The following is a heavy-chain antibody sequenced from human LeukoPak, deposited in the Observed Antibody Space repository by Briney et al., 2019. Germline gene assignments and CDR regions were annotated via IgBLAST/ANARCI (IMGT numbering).Heavy chain of an antibody. CDR3: SIAAAVPFDY. V-gene: IGHV4-4*02. D-gene: IGHD6-13*01. J-gene: IGHJ4*02. CDR2: IYHSGST. CDR1: GGSISSSNW. Sequence: SETLSLTCAVSGGSISSSNWWSWVRQPPGKGLEWIGEIYHSGSTNYNPSLKSRVTMSVDKSKNQFSLKLSSVTAADTAVYYCSIAAAVPFDYWGQGTLVTVSS.